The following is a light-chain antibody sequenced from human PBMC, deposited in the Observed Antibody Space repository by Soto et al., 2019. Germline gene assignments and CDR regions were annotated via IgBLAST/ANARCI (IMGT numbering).Light chain of an antibody. CDR1: QGIAPY. J-gene: IGKJ4*01. V-gene: IGKV1-27*01. CDR2: ATS. Sequence: DVQMTQSPSSLSAFVGDRVTITCRASQGIAPYLAWFQLKPGKVPKLLIYATSTLQSGVPSRFSGSGSGTDFTLTISSLQPEDVGTYYCQKYNSAPLTFGGGTKVEIK. CDR3: QKYNSAPLT.